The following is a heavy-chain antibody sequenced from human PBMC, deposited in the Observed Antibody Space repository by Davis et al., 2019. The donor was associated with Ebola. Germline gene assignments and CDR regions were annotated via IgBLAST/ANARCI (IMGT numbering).Heavy chain of an antibody. Sequence: PGGSLRLSCAASGFTFSSYGMHWVRQAPGKGLEWVAVIWYDGSNKYYADSVKGRFTISRDNSKNTLYLQMNSLRAEDTAVYYCAKPLPATDRDYWGQGTLVTVSS. CDR3: AKPLPATDRDY. D-gene: IGHD2-2*01. CDR1: GFTFSSYG. CDR2: IWYDGSNK. V-gene: IGHV3-33*06. J-gene: IGHJ4*02.